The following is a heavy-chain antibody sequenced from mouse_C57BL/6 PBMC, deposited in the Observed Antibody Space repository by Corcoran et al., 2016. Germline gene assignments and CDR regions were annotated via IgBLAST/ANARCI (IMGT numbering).Heavy chain of an antibody. CDR1: GYTFTTYG. D-gene: IGHD2-4*01. CDR3: ARWGDDYLFSY. Sequence: QIQLVQSGPELKKPGETVKISCKASGYTFTTYGMSWVKQAPGKGLKWMGWINTYSGVPTYADDFKGRFAFSLETSASTAYLQINNLKNEDTATYFCARWGDDYLFSYRGQGTLVTVSA. CDR2: INTYSGVP. V-gene: IGHV9-3*01. J-gene: IGHJ3*01.